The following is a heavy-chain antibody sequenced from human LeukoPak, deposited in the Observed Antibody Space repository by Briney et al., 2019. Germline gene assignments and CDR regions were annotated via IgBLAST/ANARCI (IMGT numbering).Heavy chain of an antibody. CDR2: IYSGGST. CDR1: GFTVSSNY. CDR3: ARDSHGSGSYPGRTDY. J-gene: IGHJ4*02. V-gene: IGHV3-53*01. Sequence: GGSLRLSCAASGFTVSSNYMSWVRQAPGKGLEWVSVIYSGGSTYYADSVKGRFTISRDNSKNTLYLQMNSLRAEDTAVYYCARDSHGSGSYPGRTDYWGQGTLVTVSS. D-gene: IGHD3-10*01.